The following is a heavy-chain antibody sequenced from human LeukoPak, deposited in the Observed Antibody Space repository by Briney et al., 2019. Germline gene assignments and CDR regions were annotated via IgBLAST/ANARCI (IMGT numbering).Heavy chain of an antibody. V-gene: IGHV1-46*01. Sequence: ASVKISCKASGSTFSNYYIHWVRQAPGQGLEWMGVINPSGVNTGYAQKFQGRLTITRDTSTSTVYMDLRSLRSEDTAVYYCARDPSTVHGFYHYYMDVWGKGTTVTVSS. J-gene: IGHJ6*03. CDR2: INPSGVNT. CDR3: ARDPSTVHGFYHYYMDV. CDR1: GSTFSNYY. D-gene: IGHD2/OR15-2a*01.